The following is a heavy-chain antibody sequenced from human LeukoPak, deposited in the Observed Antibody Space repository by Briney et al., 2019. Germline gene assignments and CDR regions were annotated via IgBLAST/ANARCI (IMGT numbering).Heavy chain of an antibody. CDR2: ISGNGGDT. CDR3: AKGRTLVGGSTRSYDY. D-gene: IGHD1-26*01. V-gene: IGHV3-23*01. J-gene: IGHJ4*02. Sequence: GGTLRLSCAASGFTFSSYSMSWVRQAPGKGLEWVSVISGNGGDTFYADSVKGRFTISRDNSKHTLYLQMNSLRVEDTAVYYCAKGRTLVGGSTRSYDYWGQGTLVTVSS. CDR1: GFTFSSYS.